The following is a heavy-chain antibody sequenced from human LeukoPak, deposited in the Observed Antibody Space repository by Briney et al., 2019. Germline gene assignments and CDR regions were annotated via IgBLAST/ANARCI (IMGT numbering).Heavy chain of an antibody. V-gene: IGHV3-30-3*01. Sequence: GRSLRLSCAASGFTFSSYAMHWVRQAPGKGLEWVAVISYDGSNKYYADSVKGRFTISRDNSKNTLYLQMNSLRAEDTAVFYCARGMEWELRPFDYWGQGTLVTVSS. D-gene: IGHD1-26*01. CDR3: ARGMEWELRPFDY. CDR2: ISYDGSNK. CDR1: GFTFSSYA. J-gene: IGHJ4*02.